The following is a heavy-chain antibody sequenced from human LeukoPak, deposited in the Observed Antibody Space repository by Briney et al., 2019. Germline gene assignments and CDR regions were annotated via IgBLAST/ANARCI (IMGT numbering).Heavy chain of an antibody. CDR1: GYSISSGYY. D-gene: IGHD3-16*01. CDR2: IYHSGST. J-gene: IGHJ4*02. Sequence: TTSETLSLTCAVSGYSISSGYYWGWIRQPPGKGLEWIGSIYHSGSTYYNPSLKSRVTISVDTSKNQFSLKLSSVTAADTAVYYCARDGLPREAGGGLDYWGQGTLVTVSS. CDR3: ARDGLPREAGGGLDY. V-gene: IGHV4-38-2*02.